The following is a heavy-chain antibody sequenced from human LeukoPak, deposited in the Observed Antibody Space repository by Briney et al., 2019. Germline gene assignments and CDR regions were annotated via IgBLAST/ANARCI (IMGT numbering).Heavy chain of an antibody. Sequence: PSETLSLTCIVSGGSISSYYWSWIRQPPGKGLEWIGYIYYSGSTNYNPSLKSRVTISVDTSKNQFSLKLSSVTAADTAVYYCARGQYDILTGYYTFFDYWGQGTLVTVSS. D-gene: IGHD3-9*01. CDR3: ARGQYDILTGYYTFFDY. V-gene: IGHV4-59*01. J-gene: IGHJ4*02. CDR1: GGSISSYY. CDR2: IYYSGST.